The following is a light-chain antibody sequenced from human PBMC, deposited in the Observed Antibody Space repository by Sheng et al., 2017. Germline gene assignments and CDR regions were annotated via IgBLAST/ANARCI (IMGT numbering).Light chain of an antibody. CDR3: CSYTSSSTLVV. CDR2: DVS. CDR1: SSDVGGYNY. Sequence: QSALTQPASVSGSPGQSITISCTGTSSDVGGYNYVSWFQQHPGKAPKLMMSDVSNRPSGVSNRFSGSKSGNTASLTISGLQAEDEAAYYCCSYTSSSTLVVFGGGTKLTVL. V-gene: IGLV2-14*01. J-gene: IGLJ2*01.